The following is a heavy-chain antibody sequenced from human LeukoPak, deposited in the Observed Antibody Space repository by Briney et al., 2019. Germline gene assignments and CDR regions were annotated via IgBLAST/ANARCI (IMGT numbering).Heavy chain of an antibody. D-gene: IGHD5-12*01. CDR3: ARVNIVTTTFDH. CDR2: IYSGGSA. J-gene: IGHJ4*02. Sequence: GGSLRLSCAASGFIVSSNYMSWVRRAPGKGLEWISVIYSGGSAYYADSVKGRFTVSRDISKNTLYFQMNSLKVEDTAVYYCARVNIVTTTFDHWGQGTLVTVSS. V-gene: IGHV3-53*01. CDR1: GFIVSSNY.